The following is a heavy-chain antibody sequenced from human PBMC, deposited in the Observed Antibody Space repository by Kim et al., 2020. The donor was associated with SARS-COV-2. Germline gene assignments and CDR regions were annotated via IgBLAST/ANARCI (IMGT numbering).Heavy chain of an antibody. Sequence: SVKVSCKASGGTFSSYAISWVRQAPGQGLEWMGGIIPIFGTANYAQKFQGRVTITADESTSTAYMELSSLRSEDTAVYYCARTPYFIAVTGSFFDYWGQGTLVTVSS. CDR2: IIPIFGTA. CDR3: ARTPYFIAVTGSFFDY. CDR1: GGTFSSYA. J-gene: IGHJ4*02. D-gene: IGHD6-19*01. V-gene: IGHV1-69*13.